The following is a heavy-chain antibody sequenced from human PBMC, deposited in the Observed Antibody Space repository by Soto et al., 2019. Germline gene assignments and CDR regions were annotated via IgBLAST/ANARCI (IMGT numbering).Heavy chain of an antibody. D-gene: IGHD3-22*01. J-gene: IGHJ4*02. CDR3: ARQIYDSDTGPNFQYYFDS. CDR2: IDPSDSQT. Sequence: GESLKISCKGSGYSFAGYWITWVRQKPGKGLEWMGRIDPSDSQTFYSPSFRGHVTISVTKSITTVFLQWSSLRASDTAMYYCARQIYDSDTGPNFQYYFDSWGQGTPVTVSS. V-gene: IGHV5-10-1*01. CDR1: GYSFAGYW.